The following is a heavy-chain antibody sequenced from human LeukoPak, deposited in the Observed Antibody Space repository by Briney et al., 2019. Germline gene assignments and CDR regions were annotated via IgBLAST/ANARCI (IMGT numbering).Heavy chain of an antibody. V-gene: IGHV3-30*02. CDR2: LEHDATKE. CDR1: RFSFNEYG. CDR3: ANRACYGGCSSRDFLDI. D-gene: IGHD2-8*01. J-gene: IGHJ3*02. Sequence: SGGSLRLSCVTSRFSFNEYGIHWGRQAPGKGLEWVTFLEHDATKEYYADSVRGRFTVSRDNSKNTLYLQMNSLGSEDTAVYFCANRACYGGCSSRDFLDIWGQGTMVTVSS.